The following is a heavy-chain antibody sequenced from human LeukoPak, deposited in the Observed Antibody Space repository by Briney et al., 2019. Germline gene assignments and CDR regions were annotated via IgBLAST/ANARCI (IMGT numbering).Heavy chain of an antibody. CDR3: ASPSSGWYLDY. D-gene: IGHD6-19*01. J-gene: IGHJ4*02. CDR1: GFTVSSNY. CDR2: IYSGGST. Sequence: GGSLRLSCAASGFTVSSNYMSWVRQAPGKGLEWVSVIYSGGSTYYADSVKGRFTISRDNSKNTLYLQMNSLRAEDTAVYYCASPSSGWYLDYWGQGTLVTVSS. V-gene: IGHV3-66*01.